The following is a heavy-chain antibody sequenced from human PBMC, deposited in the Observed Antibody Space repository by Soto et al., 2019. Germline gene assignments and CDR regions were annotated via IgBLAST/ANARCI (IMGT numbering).Heavy chain of an antibody. CDR1: GFTFSSYG. Sequence: GGSLRLSCAASGFTFSSYGMHWVRQAPGKGLEWVAVIWYDGSNKYYADSVKGRFTISRDNSKNTLYLQMNSLRAEDTAVYYCARGIGPVYYYYYMDVWGKGTTVTVSS. D-gene: IGHD3-10*01. CDR2: IWYDGSNK. J-gene: IGHJ6*03. CDR3: ARGIGPVYYYYYMDV. V-gene: IGHV3-33*01.